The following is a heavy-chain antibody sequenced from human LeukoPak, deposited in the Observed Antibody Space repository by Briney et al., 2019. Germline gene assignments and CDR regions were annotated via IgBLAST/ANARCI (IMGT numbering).Heavy chain of an antibody. D-gene: IGHD3-22*01. CDR3: ARSWSSGYYFDY. CDR1: GFTFSRSW. Sequence: GGSLRLSCTASGFTFSRSWMSWVRQAPGKGLEWVANINQDGSDKANLDSVKGRFTISRDNAKNPLYLQMNSLRAEDTAVYYCARSWSSGYYFDYWGQGTLVTVSS. CDR2: INQDGSDK. J-gene: IGHJ4*02. V-gene: IGHV3-7*01.